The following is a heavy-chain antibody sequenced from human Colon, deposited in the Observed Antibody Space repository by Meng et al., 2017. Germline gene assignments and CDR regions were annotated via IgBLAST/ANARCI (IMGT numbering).Heavy chain of an antibody. V-gene: IGHV4-4*02. CDR1: SGCISSSNW. Sequence: QGQRQESGPGRVEPSGARAVTGAGSSGCISSSNWWSWVRQPPGKGLEWIGEISQSGTTYYNPSLKSRVTITGDWSKNQFSLNLNSVTAADTALYYCVRQGMTSYSWGYWGQGTLVTVSS. CDR3: VRQGMTSYSWGY. J-gene: IGHJ4*02. CDR2: ISQSGTT. D-gene: IGHD3-9*01.